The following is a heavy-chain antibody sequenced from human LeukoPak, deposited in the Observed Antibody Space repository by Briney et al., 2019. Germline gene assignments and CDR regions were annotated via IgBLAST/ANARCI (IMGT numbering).Heavy chain of an antibody. CDR2: IYYSGST. CDR3: ARYAITNTKTRKSALFDY. D-gene: IGHD3-10*01. CDR1: GGSISSYY. Sequence: SETLSLTCTVSGGSISSYYWSWIRQPPGKGLEWIGYIYYSGSTNYNPSLKSRVTISVDTSKNQFSLKLSSVTAADTAVYYCARYAITNTKTRKSALFDYWGQGTLVTVSS. V-gene: IGHV4-59*01. J-gene: IGHJ4*02.